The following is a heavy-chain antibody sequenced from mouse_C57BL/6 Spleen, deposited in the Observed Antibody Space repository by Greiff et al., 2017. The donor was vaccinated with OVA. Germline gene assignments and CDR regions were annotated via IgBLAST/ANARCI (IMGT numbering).Heavy chain of an antibody. CDR2: ISYSGST. Sequence: EVKVVESGPGMVKPSQSLSLTCTVTGYSITSGYDWHWIRHFPGNKLEWMGYISYSGSTNYNPSLKSPISITHDTSKNHFFLKLNSVTTEDTATYYCARGSTMVFDYWGQGTTLTVSS. V-gene: IGHV3-1*01. D-gene: IGHD2-1*01. CDR1: GYSITSGYD. CDR3: ARGSTMVFDY. J-gene: IGHJ2*01.